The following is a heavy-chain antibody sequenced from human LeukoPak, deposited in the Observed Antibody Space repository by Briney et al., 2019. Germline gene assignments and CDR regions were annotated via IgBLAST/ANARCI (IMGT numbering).Heavy chain of an antibody. CDR3: ARDSVGVVPAATRGIFDY. V-gene: IGHV1-69*06. Sequence: SVKVSCKASGGTFSSYAISWVRQAPGQGLEWMGGIIPIFGTANYAQKFQGRVTITADKSTSTAYMELSSLRSEDTAVYYCARDSVGVVPAATRGIFDYWGQGTLVTVSS. D-gene: IGHD2-2*01. CDR1: GGTFSSYA. J-gene: IGHJ4*02. CDR2: IIPIFGTA.